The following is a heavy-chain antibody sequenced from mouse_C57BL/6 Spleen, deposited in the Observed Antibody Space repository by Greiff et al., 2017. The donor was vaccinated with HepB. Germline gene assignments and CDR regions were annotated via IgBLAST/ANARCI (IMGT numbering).Heavy chain of an antibody. V-gene: IGHV1-76*01. J-gene: IGHJ1*03. D-gene: IGHD2-4*01. Sequence: VKLQESGAELVRPGASVKLSCKASGYTFTDYYINWVKQRPGQGLEWIARIYPGSGNTYYNEKFKGKATLTAEKSSSTAYMQLSSLTSEDSAVYFCARNPSMMTTGKYFDVWGTGTTVTVSS. CDR3: ARNPSMMTTGKYFDV. CDR2: IYPGSGNT. CDR1: GYTFTDYY.